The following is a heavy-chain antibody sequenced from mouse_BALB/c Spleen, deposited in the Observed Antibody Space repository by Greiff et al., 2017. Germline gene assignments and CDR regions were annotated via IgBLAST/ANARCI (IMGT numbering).Heavy chain of an antibody. V-gene: IGHV5-12-1*01. D-gene: IGHD2-1*01. J-gene: IGHJ2*01. Sequence: DVMLVESGGGLVKPGGSLKLSCAASGFAFSSYDMSWVRQTPEKRLEWVAYISSGGGSTYYPDTVKGRFTISRDNAKNTLYLQMSSLKSEDTAMYYCASCYGNSDYWGQGTTLTVSS. CDR3: ASCYGNSDY. CDR1: GFAFSSYD. CDR2: ISSGGGST.